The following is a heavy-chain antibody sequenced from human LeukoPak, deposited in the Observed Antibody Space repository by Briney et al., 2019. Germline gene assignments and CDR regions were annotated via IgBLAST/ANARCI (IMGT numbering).Heavy chain of an antibody. CDR3: ARIRITMVRGVMPDDY. Sequence: GGSLRLSCAASGFTFSSYAMHWVRQAPGKGLEWVAVISYDGGNKYYADSVKGRFTISRDNSKNTLYLQMNSLRAEDTAVYHCARIRITMVRGVMPDDYWGQGTLVTVSS. D-gene: IGHD3-10*01. J-gene: IGHJ4*02. CDR1: GFTFSSYA. V-gene: IGHV3-30-3*01. CDR2: ISYDGGNK.